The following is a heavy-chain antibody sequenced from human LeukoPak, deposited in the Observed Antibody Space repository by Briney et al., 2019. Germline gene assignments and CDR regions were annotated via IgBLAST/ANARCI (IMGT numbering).Heavy chain of an antibody. J-gene: IGHJ4*02. D-gene: IGHD6-13*01. CDR3: AKEPYSSSWARYYFDY. V-gene: IGHV3-23*01. CDR2: ISGSGGST. CDR1: GFTFSSYA. Sequence: GGSLRLSCAASGFTFSSYAMSWVRRAPGKGLEWVSAISGSGGSTYYADSVKGRFTISRDNSKNTLYLQMNSLRAEDTAVYYCAKEPYSSSWARYYFDYWGQGTQVTVSS.